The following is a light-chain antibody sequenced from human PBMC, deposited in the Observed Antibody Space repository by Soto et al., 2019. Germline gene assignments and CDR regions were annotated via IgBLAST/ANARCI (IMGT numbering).Light chain of an antibody. V-gene: IGKV4-1*01. CDR2: WAS. Sequence: DIVMTQSPHSLAVSLVERATINCKSSQSVLYSSNNKNYLAWYKQRPGQPPKLLIYWASTRESGGPDRFSGSGSGTDSTPTITSLQAEDVAVYYCQQYESTPPTFGQGTKLEIK. CDR1: QSVLYSSNNKNY. J-gene: IGKJ2*01. CDR3: QQYESTPPT.